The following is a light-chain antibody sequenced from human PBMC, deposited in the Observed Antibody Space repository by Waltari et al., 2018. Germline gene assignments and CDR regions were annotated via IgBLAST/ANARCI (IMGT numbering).Light chain of an antibody. CDR3: QQYNNWPPWT. V-gene: IGKV3-15*01. CDR1: QSVSRN. Sequence: EIVMTQSPATLSVSPGERATLSCRASQSVSRNLAWYQQKPGQTPRLLIYGASTRATGIPARVRGSGSGTEFTLTISSLQSEDFAVYYCQQYNNWPPWTFGQGTKVEIK. J-gene: IGKJ1*01. CDR2: GAS.